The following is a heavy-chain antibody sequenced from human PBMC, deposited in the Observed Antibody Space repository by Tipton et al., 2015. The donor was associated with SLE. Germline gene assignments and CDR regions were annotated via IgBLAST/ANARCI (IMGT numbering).Heavy chain of an antibody. D-gene: IGHD4-17*01. CDR1: GFTFDDYA. V-gene: IGHV3-9*01. CDR3: AKPIYGDNENFHH. J-gene: IGHJ1*01. Sequence: SLRLSCAASGFTFDDYAMHWVRQAPGKGLEWVSGISWNSGSIGYADSVKGRFTISRDNAKNSLYLQMNSLRAEDTALYYCAKPIYGDNENFHHWGQGTLVTVSS. CDR2: ISWNSGSI.